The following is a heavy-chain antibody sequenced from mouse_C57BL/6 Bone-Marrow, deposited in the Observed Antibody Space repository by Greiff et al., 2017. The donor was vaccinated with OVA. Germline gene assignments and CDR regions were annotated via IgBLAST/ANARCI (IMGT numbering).Heavy chain of an antibody. Sequence: VQLQQSGAELARPGASVKMSCKASGYTFTSYTMHWVKQRPGQGLEWIGYINPSSGYTKYNQKFKDKATLTADKSYSTAYIQLSSLTSEDSAVYYCAREMSWCAYWGQGTMVTVSA. CDR2: INPSSGYT. CDR3: AREMSWCAY. J-gene: IGHJ3*01. CDR1: GYTFTSYT. V-gene: IGHV1-4*01.